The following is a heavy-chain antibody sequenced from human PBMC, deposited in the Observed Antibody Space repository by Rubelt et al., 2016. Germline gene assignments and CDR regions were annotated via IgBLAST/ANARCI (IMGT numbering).Heavy chain of an antibody. CDR3: AKDSSSLNTLGHFDY. Sequence: WVSAISGSGGSTYYADSVKGRFTISRDNSKNTLYLQMNSLRAEDTAVYYCAKDSSSLNTLGHFDYWGQGTLVTVSS. CDR2: ISGSGGST. V-gene: IGHV3-23*01. J-gene: IGHJ4*02. D-gene: IGHD6-13*01.